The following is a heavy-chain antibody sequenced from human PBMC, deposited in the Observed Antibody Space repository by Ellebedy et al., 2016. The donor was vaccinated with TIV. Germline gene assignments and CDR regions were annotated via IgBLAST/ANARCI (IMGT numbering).Heavy chain of an antibody. CDR2: IRGSGSST. CDR3: AKEGELGKEIAY. J-gene: IGHJ4*02. D-gene: IGHD3-16*01. V-gene: IGHV3-23*01. Sequence: PGGSLRLSCAASGFTFRSYAMNWVRQAPGKGLEWVAGIRGSGSSTDYADSVKGRFTISRDNSKNTVYLQMNSLRAEDTAVYYCAKEGELGKEIAYWGQGTLVTVSS. CDR1: GFTFRSYA.